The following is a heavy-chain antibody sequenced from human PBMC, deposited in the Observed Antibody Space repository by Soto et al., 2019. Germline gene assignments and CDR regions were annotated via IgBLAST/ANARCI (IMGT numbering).Heavy chain of an antibody. J-gene: IGHJ4*02. CDR2: IYYSGST. CDR3: ARLRLTPNFDY. Sequence: SETLSLTCTVSGGSISSYYWSWIRQPPGKGLEWIGSIYYSGSTYYNPSLKSRVTISVDTSKNQFSLKLSSVTAADTAVYYCARLRLTPNFDYWGQGTLVTVSS. CDR1: GGSISSYY. D-gene: IGHD2-21*02. V-gene: IGHV4-59*05.